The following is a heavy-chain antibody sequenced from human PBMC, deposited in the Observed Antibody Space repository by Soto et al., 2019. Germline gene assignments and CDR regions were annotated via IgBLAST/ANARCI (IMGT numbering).Heavy chain of an antibody. CDR1: GYTFTSYY. D-gene: IGHD2-8*01. CDR2: INPSGGST. CDR3: ARDAPYCTNGVCNYYYGMDV. J-gene: IGHJ6*02. V-gene: IGHV1-46*01. Sequence: ASVKVSCKASGYTFTSYYMHWVRQAPGQGLEWMGIINPSGGSTSYAQKFQGRVTMTRDTSTSTVYMELSSLRSEDTAVYYCARDAPYCTNGVCNYYYGMDVWGQGTTVTVSS.